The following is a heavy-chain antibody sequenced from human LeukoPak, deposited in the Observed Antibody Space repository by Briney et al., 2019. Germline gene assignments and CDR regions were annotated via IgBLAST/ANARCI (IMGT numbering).Heavy chain of an antibody. CDR2: IYYSGST. CDR1: GGSISSVGDY. Sequence: PSQTLSLTCTVSGGSISSVGDYWSWIRQHPGKGLEWIGYIYYSGSTYYNPSLKRRTTISVDTSKNQFSPTLRPGAAADTAVYYCARAYCSSTSCYQGSRWFDPWGQGTLVTVSS. J-gene: IGHJ5*02. CDR3: ARAYCSSTSCYQGSRWFDP. V-gene: IGHV4-31*03. D-gene: IGHD2-2*01.